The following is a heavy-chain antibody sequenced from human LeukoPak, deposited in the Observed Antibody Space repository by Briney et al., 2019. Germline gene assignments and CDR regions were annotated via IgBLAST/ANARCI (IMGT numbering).Heavy chain of an antibody. CDR3: ARYGREHNGFDI. Sequence: GGSLRLSCAASGFTFDEYGMSWVRQAPGKGLEWVSGISLNGGASGYADSVRGRFTISRDNANNSISLQMNSLRVEDTAFYYCARYGREHNGFDIWGQGTKVTVSS. CDR1: GFTFDEYG. J-gene: IGHJ3*02. D-gene: IGHD1-1*01. V-gene: IGHV3-20*04. CDR2: ISLNGGAS.